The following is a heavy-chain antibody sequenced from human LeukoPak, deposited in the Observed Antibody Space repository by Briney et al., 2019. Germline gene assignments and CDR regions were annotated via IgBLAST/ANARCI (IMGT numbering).Heavy chain of an antibody. CDR3: ARMVGEGYYYYYMDV. CDR2: ISYDGSNI. V-gene: IGHV3-30*04. D-gene: IGHD1-26*01. J-gene: IGHJ6*03. CDR1: GFTFSAYP. Sequence: GGSLRLSCAASGFTFSAYPMHWVRQAPGKGLEWVAVISYDGSNIHYADSVKGRFTISRDNSKNTLYLQMNSLRAEDTAVYYCARMVGEGYYYYYMDVWGKGTTVTVSS.